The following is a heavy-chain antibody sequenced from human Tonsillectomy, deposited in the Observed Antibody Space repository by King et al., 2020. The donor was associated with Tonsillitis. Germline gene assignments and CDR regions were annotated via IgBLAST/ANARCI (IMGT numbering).Heavy chain of an antibody. J-gene: IGHJ2*01. CDR2: INDSCSSGST. CDR3: ARDCGGACYSYWYFDL. V-gene: IGHV4-59*01. CDR1: GGSISNYY. Sequence: QLQESGPGLVKPSETLSLTCTVSGGSISNYYWSWIRQPPGKGLEWMGYINDSCSSGSTKYNPSLRSRVIMSVDTAKNQFSLNLSSVSAADTAVYYCARDCGGACYSYWYFDLWGRGTLVTVSS. D-gene: IGHD2-21*02.